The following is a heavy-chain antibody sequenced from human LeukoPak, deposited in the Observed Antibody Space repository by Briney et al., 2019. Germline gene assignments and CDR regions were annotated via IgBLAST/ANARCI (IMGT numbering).Heavy chain of an antibody. Sequence: GGSLRLSCAASGFTFSSYWMSWVRQAPGKGLEWVANIKQDGSEKYYVDSVKGRFTISRDNAKNSLYLQMNSLRAEDTAVYYCARVGPSSSPTEDYWGQGTLVTVSS. D-gene: IGHD6-13*01. J-gene: IGHJ4*02. CDR3: ARVGPSSSPTEDY. V-gene: IGHV3-7*03. CDR1: GFTFSSYW. CDR2: IKQDGSEK.